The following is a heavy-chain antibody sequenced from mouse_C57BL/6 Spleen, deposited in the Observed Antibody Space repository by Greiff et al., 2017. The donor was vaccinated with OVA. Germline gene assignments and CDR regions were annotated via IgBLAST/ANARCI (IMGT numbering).Heavy chain of an antibody. CDR3: TRGDPDWYFDV. J-gene: IGHJ1*03. D-gene: IGHD3-3*01. Sequence: VKLVESGAELVRPGASVTLSCKASGYTFTDYEMHWVKQTPVHGLEWIGAIDPETGGTAYNQKFKGKAILTADKSSSTAYMELRSLTSEDSAVYYCTRGDPDWYFDVWGTGTTVTVSS. CDR2: IDPETGGT. CDR1: GYTFTDYE. V-gene: IGHV1-15*01.